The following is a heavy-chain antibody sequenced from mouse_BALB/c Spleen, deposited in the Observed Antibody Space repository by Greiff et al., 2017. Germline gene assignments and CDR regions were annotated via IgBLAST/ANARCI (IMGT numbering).Heavy chain of an antibody. D-gene: IGHD3-2*01. CDR2: IYPYNGGT. V-gene: IGHV1S29*02. CDR1: GYTFTDYN. CDR3: ARSGTARASWFAY. J-gene: IGHJ3*01. Sequence: EVQRVESGPELVKPGASVKISCKASGYTFTDYNMHWVKQSHGKSLEWIGYIYPYNGGTGYNQKFKSKATLTVDNSSSTAYMELRSLTSEDSAVYYCARSGTARASWFAYWGQGTLVTVSA.